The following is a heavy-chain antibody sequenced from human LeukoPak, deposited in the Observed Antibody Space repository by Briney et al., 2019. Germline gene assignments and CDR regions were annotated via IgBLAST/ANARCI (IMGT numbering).Heavy chain of an antibody. CDR3: AREAYCGGDCYFDY. CDR1: GFTVSSNY. CDR2: IYSGGST. V-gene: IGHV3-66*02. Sequence: GGSLRLSCAASGFTVSSNYMSWVRQAPGKGLEWVSVIYSGGSTYYADSVEGRFTIPRDNSKNTLYLQMNSLRAEDTAVYYCAREAYCGGDCYFDYWGQGTLVTVSS. D-gene: IGHD2-21*02. J-gene: IGHJ4*02.